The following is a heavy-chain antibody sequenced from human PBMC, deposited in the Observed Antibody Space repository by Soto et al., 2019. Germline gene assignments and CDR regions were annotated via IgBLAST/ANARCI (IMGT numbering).Heavy chain of an antibody. Sequence: QVQLVQSGDEAKKPGASVKFSCEASGYTFSNYGISWVRQAPGQGLEWMGWISVKNGNTKYAQKLQGRVTMTRDTSTRTAYMELRSLRSDDTALYYCGRDEAGSSWLIDYWGQGTLVTVSS. J-gene: IGHJ4*02. CDR1: GYTFSNYG. D-gene: IGHD6-13*01. CDR3: GRDEAGSSWLIDY. CDR2: ISVKNGNT. V-gene: IGHV1-18*01.